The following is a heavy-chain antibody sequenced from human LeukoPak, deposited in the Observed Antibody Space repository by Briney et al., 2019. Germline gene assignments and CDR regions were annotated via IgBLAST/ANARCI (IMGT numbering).Heavy chain of an antibody. Sequence: SESLSLTCTASGGSISSSGYYWGWIRQPPGKGLEWIASINYSGTTYYNPSLKSRVTISEDRSKNQFSLKLSSVTAADTAVYYCARLRDGRWLLEYWGQGTLVAVSS. D-gene: IGHD5-24*01. CDR2: INYSGTT. CDR3: ARLRDGRWLLEY. V-gene: IGHV4-39*01. CDR1: GGSISSSGYY. J-gene: IGHJ4*02.